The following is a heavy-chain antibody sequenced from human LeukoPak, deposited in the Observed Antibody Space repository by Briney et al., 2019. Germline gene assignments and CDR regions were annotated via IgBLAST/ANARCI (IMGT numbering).Heavy chain of an antibody. CDR1: GFTFSSYG. CDR3: ARPAGTYDYSYGMDV. Sequence: GGSLRLSCAASGFTFSSYGMHWVRQAPGKGLEWVAVISYDGSDKYYADSVRGRFTISRDNSKNTLYLQMNSLRAEDTAVYYCARPAGTYDYSYGMDVWGQGTTVTVSS. J-gene: IGHJ6*02. V-gene: IGHV3-30-3*01. CDR2: ISYDGSDK. D-gene: IGHD6-19*01.